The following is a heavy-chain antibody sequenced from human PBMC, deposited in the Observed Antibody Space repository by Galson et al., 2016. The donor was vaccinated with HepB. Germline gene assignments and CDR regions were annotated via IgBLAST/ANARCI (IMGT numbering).Heavy chain of an antibody. J-gene: IGHJ5*02. CDR3: ARDRQAILGVIHWEFDP. CDR1: GFTFSSYA. V-gene: IGHV3-30*04. CDR2: ISYDGSYK. D-gene: IGHD3-3*01. Sequence: SLRLSCAASGFTFSSYAVHWVRQAPGKGLEWVAVISYDGSYKYYTDSVKGRFTISRDNPKNTLYLQMSSLRAEDTAVYYCARDRQAILGVIHWEFDPWGQGTLVTVSS.